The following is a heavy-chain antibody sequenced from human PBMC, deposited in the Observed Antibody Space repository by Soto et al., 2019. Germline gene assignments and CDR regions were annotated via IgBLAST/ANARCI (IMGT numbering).Heavy chain of an antibody. V-gene: IGHV4-34*01. Sequence: PSETLSLTCAVYGGSFSGYYWSWIRQPPGKGLEWIGEINHSGSTNYNPSLKSRVTISVDTSKNQFSLKLSSVTAADTAVYYCARGVYYDFWSGHHEHYYMDVWGKGTTVTVSS. CDR3: ARGVYYDFWSGHHEHYYMDV. D-gene: IGHD3-3*01. CDR2: INHSGST. J-gene: IGHJ6*03. CDR1: GGSFSGYY.